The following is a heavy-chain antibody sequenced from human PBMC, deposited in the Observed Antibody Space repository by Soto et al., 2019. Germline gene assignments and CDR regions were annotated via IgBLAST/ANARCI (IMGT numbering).Heavy chain of an antibody. D-gene: IGHD3-22*01. CDR1: GFTFSSYE. J-gene: IGHJ5*02. V-gene: IGHV3-48*03. Sequence: PGGSLRLSCAASGFTFSSYEMNWVRQAPGKGLEWVSYISSSGSTIYYADSVKGRFTISRDNAKNSLYLQMNSLRAEDTAVYYCERVKDPRSGYSHYVEDNWFDPWGQGTLVTASS. CDR2: ISSSGSTI. CDR3: ERVKDPRSGYSHYVEDNWFDP.